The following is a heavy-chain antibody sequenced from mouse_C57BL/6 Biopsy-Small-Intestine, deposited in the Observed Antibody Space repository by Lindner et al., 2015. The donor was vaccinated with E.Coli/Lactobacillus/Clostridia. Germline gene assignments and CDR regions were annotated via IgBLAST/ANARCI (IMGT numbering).Heavy chain of an antibody. CDR3: TRDRYGSDY. J-gene: IGHJ2*01. V-gene: IGHV2-6*01. Sequence: VQLQESGPDLVQPSQTLSLTCTVSGFSLTSYGVHWVRQPPGKGLEWWEQWAGMTKYIIIQTLKSRLRISRDTSKNQVFLKLSSLQTEDTAMYYCTRDRYGSDYWGQGTIVTVSS. CDR1: GFSLTSYG. D-gene: IGHD2-14*01. CDR2: WAGMTK.